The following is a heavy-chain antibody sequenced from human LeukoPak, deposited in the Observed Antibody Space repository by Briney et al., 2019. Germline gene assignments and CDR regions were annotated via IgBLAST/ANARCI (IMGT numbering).Heavy chain of an antibody. D-gene: IGHD3-10*01. Sequence: ASVKVSCKASGYTFINYGISWVRQAPGQGLEWVGWISANNGDTNYPQKLQGRVTMTTDTSTSTAYMELRSLRSDDTAVYYCGRDGPRRGLDYWGQGPLVTVS. V-gene: IGHV1-18*01. CDR2: ISANNGDT. CDR1: GYTFINYG. CDR3: GRDGPRRGLDY. J-gene: IGHJ4*02.